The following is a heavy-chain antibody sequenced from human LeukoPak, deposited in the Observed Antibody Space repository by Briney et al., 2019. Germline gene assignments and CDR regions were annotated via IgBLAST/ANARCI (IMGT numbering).Heavy chain of an antibody. Sequence: GASVKVSCKASGYTFTSYAMHWVRQAPGQRLEWMGWINAGNGNTKYSQKFQGRVTITRDTSASTAYMELSSLRSEDTAVYYCAREAKYSGSPRYYFDYWGQGTLVTVSS. V-gene: IGHV1-3*01. CDR2: INAGNGNT. D-gene: IGHD1-26*01. J-gene: IGHJ4*02. CDR1: GYTFTSYA. CDR3: AREAKYSGSPRYYFDY.